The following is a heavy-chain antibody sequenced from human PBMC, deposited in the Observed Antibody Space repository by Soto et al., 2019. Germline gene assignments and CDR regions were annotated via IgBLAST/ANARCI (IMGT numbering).Heavy chain of an antibody. CDR1: GFSFRTPW. V-gene: IGHV3-15*05. Sequence: EVQLVESGGGLVKPGGSLRLSWAASGFSFRTPWMAWVRQAPGKGLEWVGRIKSKSAGETTDYADPVKGRFTISRDDSKDTLYLHMDSLETGDTAVYYCSTGSPFSGSVFDYWGQGTLVTVSS. CDR2: IKSKSAGETT. CDR3: STGSPFSGSVFDY. D-gene: IGHD1-26*01. J-gene: IGHJ4*02.